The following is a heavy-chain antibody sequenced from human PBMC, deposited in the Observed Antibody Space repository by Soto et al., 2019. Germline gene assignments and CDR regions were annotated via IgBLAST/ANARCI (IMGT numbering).Heavy chain of an antibody. V-gene: IGHV1-58*01. CDR3: AADSSGPVSFYYYYYGMDV. CDR1: GFTFTSSA. CDR2: IVVGSGNT. J-gene: IGHJ6*02. D-gene: IGHD2-8*01. Sequence: SVKVYCKASGFTFTSSAVQWVRQARGQRLEWIGWIVVGSGNTNYAQKFQERVTITRDMSTSTAYMELSSLRSEDTAVYYCAADSSGPVSFYYYYYGMDVWGQGTTVTVSS.